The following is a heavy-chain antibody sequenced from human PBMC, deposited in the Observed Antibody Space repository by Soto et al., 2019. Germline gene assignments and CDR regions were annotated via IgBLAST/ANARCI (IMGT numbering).Heavy chain of an antibody. D-gene: IGHD1-20*01. V-gene: IGHV3-21*01. J-gene: IGHJ4*02. Sequence: GGSLRLSCAASGFTFSSCSMNWVRQAPGKGLEWVSSIDSSSSYIHYADSVKGRFTISRDNAKNSLYLQMNSLRAEDTAVYYCATISGTTRWDDYWGQGTLVTVSS. CDR3: ATISGTTRWDDY. CDR2: IDSSSSYI. CDR1: GFTFSSCS.